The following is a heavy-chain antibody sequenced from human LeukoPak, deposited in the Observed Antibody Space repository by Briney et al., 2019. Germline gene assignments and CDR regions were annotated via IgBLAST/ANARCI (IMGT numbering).Heavy chain of an antibody. CDR1: GGSFSGYY. CDR3: ARRRHPLEIAAAGNREYYFDY. V-gene: IGHV4-34*01. Sequence: SETLSLTCAVYGGSFSGYYWSWIRQPPGKGLEWIGEINHSGSTNYNPSLKSRVTISVDTSKNQFSLKLSSVTAADTAVYYCARRRHPLEIAAAGNREYYFDYWGRGTLVTVSS. CDR2: INHSGST. J-gene: IGHJ4*02. D-gene: IGHD6-13*01.